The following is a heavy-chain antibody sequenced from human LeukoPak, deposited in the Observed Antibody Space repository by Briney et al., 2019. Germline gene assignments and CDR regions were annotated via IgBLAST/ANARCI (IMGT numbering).Heavy chain of an antibody. CDR3: ASAPPGTYYDFWSGYFGY. CDR2: INHSGST. CDR1: GGSFSGYY. D-gene: IGHD3-3*01. V-gene: IGHV4-34*01. J-gene: IGHJ4*02. Sequence: SETLSLTCAVYGGSFSGYYWSWIRQPPGKGLEWIGEINHSGSTNYNPSLKSRVTISVDTSKNQFSLKLSSVTAADTAVYYCASAPPGTYYDFWSGYFGYWGQGTLVTVSS.